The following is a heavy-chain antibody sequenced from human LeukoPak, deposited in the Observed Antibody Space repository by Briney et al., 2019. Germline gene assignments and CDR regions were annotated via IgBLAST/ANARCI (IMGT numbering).Heavy chain of an antibody. Sequence: ASVKVSCKASGYTFTDYYMHWVRQAPGQGLEWMGWINPTSGATNYAQKFQGRVTMTTDTSISTAYMEVSRLRSDDTAVYYCARVRIGQQLDKYYYYAMDVWGQGTTVTVSS. CDR2: INPTSGAT. V-gene: IGHV1-2*02. CDR1: GYTFTDYY. J-gene: IGHJ6*02. CDR3: ARVRIGQQLDKYYYYAMDV. D-gene: IGHD6-13*01.